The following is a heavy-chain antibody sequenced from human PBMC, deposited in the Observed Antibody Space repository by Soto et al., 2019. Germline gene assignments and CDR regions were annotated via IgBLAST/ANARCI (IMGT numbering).Heavy chain of an antibody. CDR1: GFTFSSYA. CDR3: AKDAVGIVVVVAAPSFFDI. V-gene: IGHV3-23*01. CDR2: ISGSGGST. D-gene: IGHD2-15*01. Sequence: PGGSLRLSCAASGFTFSSYAMSWVRQAPGKGLEWVSAISGSGGSTYHADSVKGRFTISRDNSKNTLYLQMNSLRAEDTAVYYCAKDAVGIVVVVAAPSFFDIWGQGTMVTVSS. J-gene: IGHJ3*02.